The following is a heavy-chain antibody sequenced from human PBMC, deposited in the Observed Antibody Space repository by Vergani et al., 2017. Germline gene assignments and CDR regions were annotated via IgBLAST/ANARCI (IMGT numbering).Heavy chain of an antibody. CDR1: GGSISSSSYY. CDR2: IYYSGST. D-gene: IGHD5-24*01. V-gene: IGHV4-39*01. CDR3: ARADPYHRRDGYKPNVNWFDP. Sequence: QLQLQESGPGLVKPSETLSLTCTVSGGSISSSSYYWGWIRQPPGKGLEWIGSIYYSGSTYYNPSLKSRVTISVDTSKNQFSLKLSSVTAADTAVYYCARADPYHRRDGYKPNVNWFDPWGQGTLVTVSS. J-gene: IGHJ5*02.